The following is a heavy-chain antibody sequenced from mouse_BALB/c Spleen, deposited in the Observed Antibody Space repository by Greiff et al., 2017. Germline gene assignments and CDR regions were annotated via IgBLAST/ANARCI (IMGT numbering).Heavy chain of an antibody. D-gene: IGHD4-1*01. CDR2: IWGDGST. V-gene: IGHV2-6-7*01. CDR1: GFSLTGYG. Sequence: VQGVESGPGLVAPSQSLSITCTVSGFSLTGYGVNWVRQPPGKGLEWLGMIWGDGSTDYNSALKSRLSISKDNSKSQVFLKMNSLQTDDTARYYCARAPNWDSYYFDYWGQGTTLTVSS. CDR3: ARAPNWDSYYFDY. J-gene: IGHJ2*01.